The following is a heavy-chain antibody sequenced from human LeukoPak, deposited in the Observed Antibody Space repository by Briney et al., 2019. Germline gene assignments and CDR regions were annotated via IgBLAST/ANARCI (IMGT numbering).Heavy chain of an antibody. CDR3: ARDLGSSGWLNDAFDI. Sequence: ASVKVSCKPSGYTFTSYYIHWLRQAPGQRFEWMGWSDPKSGATKYEHFQGRVTMTRDTSISTAYMELSRLTSDDTAVYYCARDLGSSGWLNDAFDIWGQGTMVTVSS. V-gene: IGHV1-2*02. J-gene: IGHJ3*02. CDR1: GYTFTSYY. D-gene: IGHD6-19*01. CDR2: SDPKSGAT.